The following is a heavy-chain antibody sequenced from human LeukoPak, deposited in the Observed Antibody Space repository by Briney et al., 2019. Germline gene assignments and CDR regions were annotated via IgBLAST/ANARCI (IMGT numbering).Heavy chain of an antibody. CDR3: ARGPPNWGYDY. CDR2: IYPRDCST. Sequence: ASVKVSCKASGYTFTSNYIHWVRQAPGQGLEWMGMIYPRDCSTSYAQKFQGRVTVTRDTSTSTVHMELSSLRSDDTAVYYCARGPPNWGYDYWGPGTLVTVSS. J-gene: IGHJ4*02. V-gene: IGHV1-46*01. D-gene: IGHD7-27*01. CDR1: GYTFTSNY.